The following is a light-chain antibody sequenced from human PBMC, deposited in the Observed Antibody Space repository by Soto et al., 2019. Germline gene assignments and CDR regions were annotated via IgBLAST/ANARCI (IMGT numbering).Light chain of an antibody. CDR1: QSVSSY. CDR3: QQRSNWPPLT. Sequence: EIVLTQSPATLSLSRGERATLSRRASQSVSSYLAWYQQKPGQAPRLLIYDASNRATGIPARFSGSGSGTDFTLTISSLEPEDFAVYYCQQRSNWPPLTFGGGTKVDIK. J-gene: IGKJ4*01. V-gene: IGKV3-11*01. CDR2: DAS.